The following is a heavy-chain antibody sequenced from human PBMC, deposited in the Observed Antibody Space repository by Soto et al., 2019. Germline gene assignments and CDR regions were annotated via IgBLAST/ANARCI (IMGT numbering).Heavy chain of an antibody. J-gene: IGHJ4*02. CDR1: GFSFRSYY. Sequence: GGSLRLSCAASGFSFRSYYMNWVRQAPGKGLEWVSSVSSSSSYINYADSVKGRFTISRDNAKNSLYLQMNSMRAEDTAVYYCARAGTYYGEESAYYSDSWGQGTLVTVSS. D-gene: IGHD3-10*01. V-gene: IGHV3-21*01. CDR2: VSSSSSYI. CDR3: ARAGTYYGEESAYYSDS.